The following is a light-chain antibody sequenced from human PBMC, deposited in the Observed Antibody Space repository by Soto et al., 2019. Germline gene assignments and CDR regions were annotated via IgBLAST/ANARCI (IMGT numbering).Light chain of an antibody. CDR3: QQYGRSKRWT. J-gene: IGKJ1*01. Sequence: EVVLTQFPGTLSLSPGERATLSSRASQTITGTYLAWYQQKPGQAPRLLIHGASTRATGIPDRFSGGGTGTDFNLNISRVEPEDFAMYYCQQYGRSKRWTFGQGTKVEVK. CDR2: GAS. CDR1: QTITGTY. V-gene: IGKV3-20*01.